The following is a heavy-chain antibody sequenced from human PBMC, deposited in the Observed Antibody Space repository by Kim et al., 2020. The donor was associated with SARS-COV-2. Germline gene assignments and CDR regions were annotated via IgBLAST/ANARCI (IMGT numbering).Heavy chain of an antibody. J-gene: IGHJ4*02. V-gene: IGHV3-30*01. Sequence: YYADSVKGRFTISRDNSKNTLYLQMNSLRAEDTAVYYCARASTHYGDYDLWGQGTLVTVSS. CDR3: ARASTHYGDYDL. D-gene: IGHD4-17*01.